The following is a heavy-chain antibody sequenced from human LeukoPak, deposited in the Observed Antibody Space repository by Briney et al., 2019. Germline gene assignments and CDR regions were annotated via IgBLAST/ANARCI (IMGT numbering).Heavy chain of an antibody. V-gene: IGHV4-39*02. CDR3: AKDHNPWMTTVPRSAFDI. CDR1: GGSISSSSYY. CDR2: IYYSGST. J-gene: IGHJ3*02. Sequence: SETLSLTCTVSGGSISSSSYYWGWIRQPPGKGLEWIGSIYYSGSTYYNPSLKSRVTISVDTSKNQFSLKLSSVTAADTAVYYCAKDHNPWMTTVPRSAFDIWGQGTMVTVSS. D-gene: IGHD4-17*01.